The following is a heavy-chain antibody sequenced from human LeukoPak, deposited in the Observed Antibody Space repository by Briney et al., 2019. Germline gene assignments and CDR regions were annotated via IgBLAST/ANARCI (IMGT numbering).Heavy chain of an antibody. CDR1: GFIFSGSW. CDR3: TTDTWYSAGH. D-gene: IGHD2-15*01. CDR2: IKKDGSEK. J-gene: IGHJ4*02. Sequence: GGSLRLSCTASGFIFSGSWMAWIRQAPGKGMEWVAIIKKDGSEKYYVDSMKGRFTISRDNAKNSLFLQMNSLRAEDTAIYYCTTDTWYSAGHWGQGTLVTVSS. V-gene: IGHV3-7*03.